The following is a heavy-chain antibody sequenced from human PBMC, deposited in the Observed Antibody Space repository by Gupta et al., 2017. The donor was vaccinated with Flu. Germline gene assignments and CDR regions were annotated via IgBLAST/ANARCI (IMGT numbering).Heavy chain of an antibody. D-gene: IGHD2-2*01. CDR2: INPNSGGV. Sequence: PGQGLEWLGRINPNSGGVKYAQKFQGRVTMTSDTSISTAYMDLSRLRFDDTAVYYCARVGYCSTTSCYEPLDYWGLGTLVTVSS. J-gene: IGHJ4*02. CDR3: ARVGYCSTTSCYEPLDY. V-gene: IGHV1-2*06.